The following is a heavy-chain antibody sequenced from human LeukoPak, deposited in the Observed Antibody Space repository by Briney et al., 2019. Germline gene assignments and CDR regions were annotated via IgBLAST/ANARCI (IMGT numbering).Heavy chain of an antibody. Sequence: GGSLRLSCAASGFTFSSNWMSWVRQTPGKGLEWVANIKQDGSEKYYVDSVKGRFTISRDNAKNSLYLQMNSLRAEDTAVYYCARDESSGLNWFDPWGQGTLVTVSS. CDR2: IKQDGSEK. D-gene: IGHD6-19*01. CDR1: GFTFSSNW. V-gene: IGHV3-7*01. J-gene: IGHJ5*02. CDR3: ARDESSGLNWFDP.